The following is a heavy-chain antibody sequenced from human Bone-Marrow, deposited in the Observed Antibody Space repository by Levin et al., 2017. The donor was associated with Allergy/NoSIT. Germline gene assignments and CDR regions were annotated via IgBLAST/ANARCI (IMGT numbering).Heavy chain of an antibody. Sequence: SLKISCAASGFTFDDYAMHWVRQAPGKGLEWVSGISWNSGSIGYADSVKGRFTISRDNAKNSLYLQMNSLRAEDTALYYCAKDTYSGSYRPFDYWGQGTLVTVSS. D-gene: IGHD1-26*01. CDR2: ISWNSGSI. J-gene: IGHJ4*02. V-gene: IGHV3-9*01. CDR1: GFTFDDYA. CDR3: AKDTYSGSYRPFDY.